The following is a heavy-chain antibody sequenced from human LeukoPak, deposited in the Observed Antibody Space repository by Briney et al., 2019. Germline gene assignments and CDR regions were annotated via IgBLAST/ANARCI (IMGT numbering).Heavy chain of an antibody. Sequence: GGSLRLSCAASGFTFSSYAMHWVRQAPGKGLEYVSAISSNGGSTYYANSVKGRFTISRDNSKNTLYLQMGSLRAEDMAVYYCARDGTTYSSGWLDYWGQGTLVTVSP. V-gene: IGHV3-64*01. CDR1: GFTFSSYA. CDR3: ARDGTTYSSGWLDY. D-gene: IGHD6-19*01. J-gene: IGHJ4*02. CDR2: ISSNGGST.